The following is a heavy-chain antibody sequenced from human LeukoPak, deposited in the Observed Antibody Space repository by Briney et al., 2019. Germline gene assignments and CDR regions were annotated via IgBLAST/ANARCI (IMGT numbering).Heavy chain of an antibody. D-gene: IGHD6-13*01. CDR3: ARTIAAAGTRRYLQH. V-gene: IGHV4-34*01. CDR1: GGSFSGYY. Sequence: SETLSLTCAVYGGSFSGYYWSWIRHPPGKGLEWIGEINHSGSTNYNPSLKSRVTISVHTPKNQFSLKLSSVTAADTAVYYCARTIAAAGTRRYLQHWGQGTLVSVSS. J-gene: IGHJ1*01. CDR2: INHSGST.